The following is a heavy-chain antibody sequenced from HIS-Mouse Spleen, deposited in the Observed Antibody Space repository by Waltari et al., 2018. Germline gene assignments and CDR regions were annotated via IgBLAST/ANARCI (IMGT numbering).Heavy chain of an antibody. D-gene: IGHD2-15*01. V-gene: IGHV1-2*02. Sequence: QVQLVQSGAEVKKPGASVKVSCKASGYTFTGYDMHWVRQAPGQGLEWMGWINPNSGGTSISTAYMELSRLRSDDTAVYYCARDQDSLGYWGQGTLVTVSS. CDR3: ARDQDSLGY. J-gene: IGHJ4*02. CDR1: GYTFTGYD. CDR2: INPNSGG.